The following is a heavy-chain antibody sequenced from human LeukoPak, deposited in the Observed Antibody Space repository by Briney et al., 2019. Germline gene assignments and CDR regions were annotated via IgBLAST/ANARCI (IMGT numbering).Heavy chain of an antibody. Sequence: SETLSLICTVSGGSLSSYYWNWIRQPAGKGLQWIGRMDSSGNTNYNPSLKSRVTLSVDTSKNQFSLKLNSVTAADTAVYYCARDPHHCSSTSCPTPYWGQGTLVTVSS. CDR3: ARDPHHCSSTSCPTPY. V-gene: IGHV4-4*07. CDR2: MDSSGNT. D-gene: IGHD2-2*01. CDR1: GGSLSSYY. J-gene: IGHJ4*02.